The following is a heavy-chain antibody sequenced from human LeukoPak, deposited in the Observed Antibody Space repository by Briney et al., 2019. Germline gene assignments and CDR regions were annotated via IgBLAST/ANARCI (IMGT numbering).Heavy chain of an antibody. V-gene: IGHV3-48*03. CDR3: VRGGGRGDYNERYYFDY. Sequence: GGSLRLSCAASGLTISSHEMSWVRQAAGKGLEWISYISSSGNAIFYSDSVKGRFTISRDNAKNSLHLQMNSLTAEDTAVYYGVRGGGRGDYNERYYFDYWGQGTLVTVSS. CDR2: ISSSGNAI. D-gene: IGHD3-22*01. J-gene: IGHJ4*02. CDR1: GLTISSHE.